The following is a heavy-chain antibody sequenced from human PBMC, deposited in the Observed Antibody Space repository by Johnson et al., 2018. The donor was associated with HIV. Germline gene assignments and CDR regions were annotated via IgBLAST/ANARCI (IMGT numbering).Heavy chain of an antibody. CDR3: AREGLGDILTGLAFDI. V-gene: IGHV3-66*01. CDR2: LFSGGST. Sequence: VQVVESGGVVVQPGGSLRLSCVASGFAVSGYYMSWGRQAPGKGLEWVSVLFSGGSTYYADYVKGRFTLSRDNAKNSLYLQMNSLRAEDTAGYYCAREGLGDILTGLAFDIWGQGTMVTVSS. CDR1: GFAVSGYY. J-gene: IGHJ3*02. D-gene: IGHD3-9*01.